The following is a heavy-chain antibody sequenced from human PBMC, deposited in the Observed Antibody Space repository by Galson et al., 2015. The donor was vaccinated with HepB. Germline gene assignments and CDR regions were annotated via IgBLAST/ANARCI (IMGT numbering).Heavy chain of an antibody. D-gene: IGHD2-15*01. CDR1: GFTFSSYS. Sequence: SLRLSCAASGFTFSSYSMNWVRQAPGKGLEWVSYISSSSSTIYYVDSVKGRFTISRDNAKNSLYVQMNSLRAEDTAVYYCARSSSWSSGGSCYSVPNAFDIWGQGTMDYYGMDVWGQGTTVTVSS. J-gene: IGHJ6*02. CDR3: ARSSSWSSGGSCYSVPNAFDIWGQGTMDYYGMDV. V-gene: IGHV3-48*04. CDR2: ISSSSSTI.